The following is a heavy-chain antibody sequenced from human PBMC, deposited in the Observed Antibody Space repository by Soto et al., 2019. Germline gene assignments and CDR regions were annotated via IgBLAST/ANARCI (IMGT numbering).Heavy chain of an antibody. V-gene: IGHV3-30-3*01. D-gene: IGHD3-10*01. CDR1: GFTFSSYA. J-gene: IGHJ4*02. Sequence: QVQLVESGGGVVQPGRSLRLSCAASGFTFSSYAMHWVRQAPGKGLEWVAVISYDGSNKYDADSVKGRFTISRDNSKNTLYLQMNSLRAEDTAVYYCARGYYGSGSYYKPASDYWGQGTLVTVSS. CDR2: ISYDGSNK. CDR3: ARGYYGSGSYYKPASDY.